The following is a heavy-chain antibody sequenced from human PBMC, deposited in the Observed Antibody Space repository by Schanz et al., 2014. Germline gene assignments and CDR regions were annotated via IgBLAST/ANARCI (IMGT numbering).Heavy chain of an antibody. CDR3: ASPSGYSDYGTYFDF. CDR1: GFAFSVYG. Sequence: QVQMVESGGGVVQPGRSLRLSCAASGFAFSVYGMHWVRQAPGKGPEWVAVISYDGSNKYYADSVKGRFTVSRDNARNSLYLHMNTLGAEDTAVYYCASPSGYSDYGTYFDFWGQGTLVTVSS. V-gene: IGHV3-30*19. CDR2: ISYDGSNK. J-gene: IGHJ4*02. D-gene: IGHD5-12*01.